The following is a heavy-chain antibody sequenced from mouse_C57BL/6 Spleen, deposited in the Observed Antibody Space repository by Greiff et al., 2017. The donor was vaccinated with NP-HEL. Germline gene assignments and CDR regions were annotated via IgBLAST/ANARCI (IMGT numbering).Heavy chain of an antibody. CDR1: GFTFSDYY. CDR2: INYDGSST. D-gene: IGHD2-1*01. Sequence: EVQVVESEGGLVQPGSSMKLSCTASGFTFSDYYMAWVRQVPEKGLEWVANINYDGSSTYYLDSLKSRFIISRDNAKNILYLQMSSLKSEDTATYYCARGYGNQGAWFAYWGQGTLVTVSA. V-gene: IGHV5-16*01. CDR3: ARGYGNQGAWFAY. J-gene: IGHJ3*01.